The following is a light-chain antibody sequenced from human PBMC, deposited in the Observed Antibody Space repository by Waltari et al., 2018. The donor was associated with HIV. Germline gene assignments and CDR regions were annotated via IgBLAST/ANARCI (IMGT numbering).Light chain of an antibody. CDR3: AAWDASLRGV. CDR1: SSNIGRNS. J-gene: IGLJ1*01. Sequence: QSVLTQPPSASGTPGQRVTISCSGSSSNIGRNSVYWYQQLPGTAPKLLIYRNNQRPSGVPDRFSGSKSGTSASLAISGLRSEDEADYYCAAWDASLRGVFGTGTKVTVL. V-gene: IGLV1-47*01. CDR2: RNN.